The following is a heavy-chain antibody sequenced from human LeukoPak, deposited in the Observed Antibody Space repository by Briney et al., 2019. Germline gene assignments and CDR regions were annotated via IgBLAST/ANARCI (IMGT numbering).Heavy chain of an antibody. D-gene: IGHD6-6*01. J-gene: IGHJ5*02. CDR1: GFTFSSYS. CDR2: ISSSSSTI. CDR3: ARGSSSPRGNWFDP. V-gene: IGHV3-48*04. Sequence: GGSLRLSCAASGFTFSSYSMNWVRQAPGKGLERVSYISSSSSTIYYADSVKGRFTISRDNAKNSLYLQMNSLRAEDTAVYYCARGSSSPRGNWFDPWGQGTLVTVSS.